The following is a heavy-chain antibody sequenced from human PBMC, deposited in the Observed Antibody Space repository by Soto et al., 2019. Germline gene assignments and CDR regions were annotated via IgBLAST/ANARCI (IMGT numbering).Heavy chain of an antibody. D-gene: IGHD3-22*01. J-gene: IGHJ4*02. Sequence: PGGSLRLSCAASGFTFSSYWMSWVRQAPGKGLQWVANINRDGNEKYYVDPLKGRFTISGDNAENSLYLQMNTLRAEDTAVYYCARAPDGSGSYYYFDGWGQGTLVTVSS. CDR3: ARAPDGSGSYYYFDG. CDR2: INRDGNEK. V-gene: IGHV3-7*03. CDR1: GFTFSSYW.